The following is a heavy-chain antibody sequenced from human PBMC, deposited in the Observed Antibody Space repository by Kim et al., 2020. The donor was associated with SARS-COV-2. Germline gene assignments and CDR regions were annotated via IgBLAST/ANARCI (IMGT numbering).Heavy chain of an antibody. CDR2: INAGNGNT. J-gene: IGHJ4*02. V-gene: IGHV1-3*01. Sequence: ASVKVSCKASGYTFTSYDMHWVRQAPGQRLEWMGWINAGNGNTKYSQKFQGRVTITRDTSASTAYMELSSLRSEDTAVYYCARGYYYDSSGTGGDYWGQGTLVTVSS. CDR1: GYTFTSYD. D-gene: IGHD3-22*01. CDR3: ARGYYYDSSGTGGDY.